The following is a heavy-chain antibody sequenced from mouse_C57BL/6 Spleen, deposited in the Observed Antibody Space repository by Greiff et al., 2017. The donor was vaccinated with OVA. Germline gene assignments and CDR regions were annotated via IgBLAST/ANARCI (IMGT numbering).Heavy chain of an antibody. V-gene: IGHV1-9*01. D-gene: IGHD2-2*01. J-gene: IGHJ2*01. CDR3: ARRGDDAFDY. CDR2: ILPGSGST. Sequence: VQLVESGAELMKPGASVKLSCKATGYTFTGYWIEWVKQRPGHGLEWIGEILPGSGSTTYNEKFKGKATVTADPSANTDYMQLSSLTTEDSAIYYCARRGDDAFDYWGQGTTLTVSS. CDR1: GYTFTGYW.